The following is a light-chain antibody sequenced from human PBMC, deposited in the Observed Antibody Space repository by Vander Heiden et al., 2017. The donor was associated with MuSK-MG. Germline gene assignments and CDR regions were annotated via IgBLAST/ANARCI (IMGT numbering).Light chain of an antibody. CDR1: SSDVGGYNY. CDR2: DVS. Sequence: QPALPQPASVSGSPGQSITISCTGTSSDVGGYNYVSWYQQHPGNAPKLMMYDVSNRPSGVSNRFSASKSGNTASLTISGLQAEDEADYYCSSYTSSSTVVFGGGTKLTVL. J-gene: IGLJ2*01. CDR3: SSYTSSSTVV. V-gene: IGLV2-14*01.